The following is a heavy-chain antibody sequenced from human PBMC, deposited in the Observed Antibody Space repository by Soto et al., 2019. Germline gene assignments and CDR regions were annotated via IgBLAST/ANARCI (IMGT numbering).Heavy chain of an antibody. CDR2: ISSSSSYI. V-gene: IGHV3-21*01. Sequence: PGGSLRLSCAASGFTFSSYSMNWVRQAPGKGLEWVSSISSSSSYIYYADSVKGRFTISRDNAKNSLYLQMNSLRAEDTAVYYCARDPYSSSSPFDYWGQGTLVTVSS. CDR1: GFTFSSYS. CDR3: ARDPYSSSSPFDY. D-gene: IGHD6-6*01. J-gene: IGHJ4*02.